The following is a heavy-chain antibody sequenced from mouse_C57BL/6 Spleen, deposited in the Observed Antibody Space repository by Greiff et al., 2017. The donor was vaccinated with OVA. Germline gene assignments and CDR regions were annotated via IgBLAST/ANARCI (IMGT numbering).Heavy chain of an antibody. D-gene: IGHD4-1*01. CDR3: ARNSGTFPYWYFDV. CDR1: GFSLTSYG. V-gene: IGHV2-2*01. J-gene: IGHJ1*03. CDR2: IWSGGST. Sequence: VKLVESGPGLVQPSQSLSITCTVSGFSLTSYGVHWVRQSPGKGLEWLGVIWSGGSTDYNAAFISRLSISKDNSKSQVFFKMNSLQADDTAIYYCARNSGTFPYWYFDVWGTGTTVTVSS.